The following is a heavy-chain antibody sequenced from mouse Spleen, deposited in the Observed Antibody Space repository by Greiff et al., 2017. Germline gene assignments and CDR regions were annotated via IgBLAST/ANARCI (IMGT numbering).Heavy chain of an antibody. V-gene: IGHV5-17*01. Sequence: EVQVVESGGGLVKPGGSLKLSCAASGFTFSDYGMHWVRQAPEKGLEWVAYISSGSSTIYYADTVKGRFTISRDNAKNTLFLQMTSLRSEDTAMYYCARGDYGSSYYAMDYWGQGTSVTVSS. CDR1: GFTFSDYG. CDR3: ARGDYGSSYYAMDY. J-gene: IGHJ4*01. CDR2: ISSGSSTI. D-gene: IGHD1-1*01.